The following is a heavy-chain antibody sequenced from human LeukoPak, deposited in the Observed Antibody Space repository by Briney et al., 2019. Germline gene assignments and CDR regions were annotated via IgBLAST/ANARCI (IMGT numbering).Heavy chain of an antibody. D-gene: IGHD5-12*01. CDR3: ARLYRGYDSDY. CDR1: GYSFTSYW. CDR2: IYPGDSDT. V-gene: IGHV5-51*01. Sequence: GESLKISCKGFGYSFTSYWIAWVRQMPGKGLEWMGTIYPGDSDTRYSPSFQGQVTISADKAISTAYLQWSSLKASDTAMYYCARLYRGYDSDYWGQGTLVTVSS. J-gene: IGHJ4*02.